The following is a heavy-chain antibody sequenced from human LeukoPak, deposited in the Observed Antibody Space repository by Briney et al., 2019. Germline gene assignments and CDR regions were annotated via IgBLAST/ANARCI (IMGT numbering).Heavy chain of an antibody. Sequence: SETLSLTCTVSGGSISSGGFHWSWIRQPPGKGLEWIGYIYYSGSTYYNPSLKSRVTISVDTSKNQFSLKLRSVTAADTAVYYCAREDYSNYFDYWGQGTQVTVSS. J-gene: IGHJ4*02. D-gene: IGHD4-11*01. CDR2: IYYSGST. CDR3: AREDYSNYFDY. CDR1: GGSISSGGFH. V-gene: IGHV4-30-4*01.